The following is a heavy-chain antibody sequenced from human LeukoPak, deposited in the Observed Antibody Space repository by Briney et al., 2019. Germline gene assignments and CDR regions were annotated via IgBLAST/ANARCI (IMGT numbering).Heavy chain of an antibody. CDR1: GFTFSSYG. CDR2: IRYDGSDK. V-gene: IGHV3-30*02. J-gene: IGHJ3*02. Sequence: GGPLRLSCAASGFTFSSYGMHGVRQAPGKGRKWVAFIRYDGSDKYYADSVKGRFTISRDNSKNTLYLQMNSLRAEDTAVYYCAKDIGGSWYGGDAFDIWGQGTMVTVSS. D-gene: IGHD6-13*01. CDR3: AKDIGGSWYGGDAFDI.